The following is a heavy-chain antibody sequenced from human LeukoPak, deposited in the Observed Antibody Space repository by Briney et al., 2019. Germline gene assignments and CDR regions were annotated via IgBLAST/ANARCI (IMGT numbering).Heavy chain of an antibody. CDR1: GFRFDDYG. Sequence: GGSLRLSCSASGFRFDDYGMNWVRQAPGKGLEWVSGINWNGGSTGYADSVQGRFTISRDNAKNSLYLQMNSLRAEDTALYYCARDRDDIRSTDNWGQGTLVTVSS. CDR3: ARDRDDIRSTDN. J-gene: IGHJ4*02. CDR2: INWNGGST. V-gene: IGHV3-20*04.